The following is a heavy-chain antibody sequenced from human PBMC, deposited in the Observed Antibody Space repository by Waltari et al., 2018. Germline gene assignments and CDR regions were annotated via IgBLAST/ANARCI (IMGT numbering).Heavy chain of an antibody. J-gene: IGHJ4*02. D-gene: IGHD2-2*01. CDR1: GGTFSSYA. CDR2: IIPIFGTA. Sequence: QVQLVQSGAEVKKHGSSVKVSCKASGGTFSSYAISWVRQAPGQGLEWMGGIIPIFGTANYAQKFQGRVTITADESTSTAYMELSSLRSEDTAVYYCARSTGCSSTSCPDFFDYWGQGTLVTVSS. V-gene: IGHV1-69*12. CDR3: ARSTGCSSTSCPDFFDY.